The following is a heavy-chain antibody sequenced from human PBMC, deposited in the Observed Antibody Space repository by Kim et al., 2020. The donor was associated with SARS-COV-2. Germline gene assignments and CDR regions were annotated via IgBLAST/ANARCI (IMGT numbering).Heavy chain of an antibody. CDR1: GGSFSGYY. V-gene: IGHV4-34*01. CDR3: ARGMRYYYDSSGYYVY. J-gene: IGHJ4*02. Sequence: SETLSLTCAVYGGSFSGYYWSWIRQPPGKGLEWIGEINHSGSTNYNPSLKSRVTISVDTSKNQFSLKLSSVTAADTAVYYCARGMRYYYDSSGYYVYWGQGTLVTVSS. D-gene: IGHD3-22*01. CDR2: INHSGST.